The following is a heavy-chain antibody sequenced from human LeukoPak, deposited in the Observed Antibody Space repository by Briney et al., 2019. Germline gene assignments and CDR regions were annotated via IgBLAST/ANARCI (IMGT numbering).Heavy chain of an antibody. CDR2: IYYRGST. D-gene: IGHD5-18*01. V-gene: IGHV4-39*01. J-gene: IGHJ6*03. CDR3: ARFSDGLFYMDV. CDR1: GDSISSRNYY. Sequence: KSSETLSLTCSVTGDSISSRNYYWGWIRQPPGKGLEWIGSIYYRGSTYNNTSLKSRVTISVDTSRNQFSLKLNSVTAADTAVYYCARFSDGLFYMDVWGKGTTVTISS.